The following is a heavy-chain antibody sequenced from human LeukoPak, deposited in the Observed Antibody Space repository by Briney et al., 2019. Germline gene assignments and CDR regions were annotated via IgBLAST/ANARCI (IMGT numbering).Heavy chain of an antibody. D-gene: IGHD4-23*01. V-gene: IGHV3-33*01. Sequence: GRSLRLSCAASGFTFSSYAMHWVRQAPGKGLECVAVIWYDGSNKYYADSVKGRFTISRDNSKNTVYLQMNSLRAEDTAVYYCARGIYGGNSDFDYWGQGTLVTVSS. CDR2: IWYDGSNK. CDR1: GFTFSSYA. J-gene: IGHJ4*02. CDR3: ARGIYGGNSDFDY.